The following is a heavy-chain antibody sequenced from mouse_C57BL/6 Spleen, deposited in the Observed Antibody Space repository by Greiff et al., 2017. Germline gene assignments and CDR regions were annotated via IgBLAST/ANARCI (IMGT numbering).Heavy chain of an antibody. CDR3: AREDYYGSSYVRYYAMDY. CDR2: IDPANGNT. V-gene: IGHV14-3*01. J-gene: IGHJ4*01. D-gene: IGHD1-1*01. CDR1: GFNIKNTY. Sequence: VQLQQSVAELVRPGASVKLSCTASGFNIKNTYMHWVQQRPEQGLEWIGRIDPANGNTKYAPKFQGKATITADTSSNTAYLQLSSLTSENTAIYYCAREDYYGSSYVRYYAMDYWGQGTSVTVSS.